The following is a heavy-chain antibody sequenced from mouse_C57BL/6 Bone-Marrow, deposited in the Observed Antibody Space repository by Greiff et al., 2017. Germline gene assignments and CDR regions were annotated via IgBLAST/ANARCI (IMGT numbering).Heavy chain of an antibody. CDR3: AREDGYYSAWFAY. J-gene: IGHJ3*01. CDR2: IDPSDSYT. D-gene: IGHD2-3*01. CDR1: GYTFTSYW. V-gene: IGHV1-50*01. Sequence: VQLQQPGAELVKPGASVKLSCKASGYTFTSYWMQWVKQRPGQGLEWIGEIDPSDSYTNYNQKFKGKATLTVDTSSSTAYMQLSSLTSEDSAVYYCAREDGYYSAWFAYWGKGTLVTVSA.